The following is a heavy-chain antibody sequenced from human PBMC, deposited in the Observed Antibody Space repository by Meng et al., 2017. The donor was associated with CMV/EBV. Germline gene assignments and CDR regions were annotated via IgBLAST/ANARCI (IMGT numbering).Heavy chain of an antibody. Sequence: ASVKVSCKASRYTFTSYDINWVRQATGQGLEWMGWMNPNSGNTGYAQKFQGRVTITRNTSISTAYMELSSLRSEDTAVYYCVRRDSSSLWDYWGQGTLVTVSS. CDR2: MNPNSGNT. D-gene: IGHD6-6*01. J-gene: IGHJ4*02. CDR3: VRRDSSSLWDY. CDR1: RYTFTSYD. V-gene: IGHV1-8*03.